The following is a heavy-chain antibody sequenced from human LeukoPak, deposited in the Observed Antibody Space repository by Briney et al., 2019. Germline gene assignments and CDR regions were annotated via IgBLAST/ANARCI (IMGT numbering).Heavy chain of an antibody. CDR3: ARVSRYCSGGSCYGY. Sequence: GGSLRLSCAASGFTFSSYAMSWVRQAPGKGLEWVSAISGSGGSTYYADSVKGRFTISRDNSKNSLYLQMNSLRAEDTAVYYCARVSRYCSGGSCYGYWGQGTLVTVSS. J-gene: IGHJ4*02. V-gene: IGHV3-23*01. CDR2: ISGSGGST. D-gene: IGHD2-15*01. CDR1: GFTFSSYA.